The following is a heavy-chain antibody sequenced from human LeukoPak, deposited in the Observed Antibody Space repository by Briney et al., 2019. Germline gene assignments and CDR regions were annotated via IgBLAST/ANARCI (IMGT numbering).Heavy chain of an antibody. CDR1: GFTFSSYS. V-gene: IGHV3-48*04. CDR2: ISGSSGTI. J-gene: IGHJ6*03. CDR3: ARTGILWFYYYYYMDV. Sequence: GGSLRLSCAASGFTFSSYSMNWVRQAPGKGLEWVSYISGSSGTIYYADSVKGRFTISRDNAKNTLYLQMNSLRAEDTAVYYCARTGILWFYYYYYMDVWGKGTTVTVSS. D-gene: IGHD2-21*01.